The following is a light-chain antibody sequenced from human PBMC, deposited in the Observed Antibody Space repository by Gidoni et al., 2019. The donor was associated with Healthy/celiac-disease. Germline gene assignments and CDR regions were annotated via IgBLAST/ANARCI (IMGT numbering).Light chain of an antibody. V-gene: IGLV1-40*01. CDR2: GNS. CDR1: SPNIGAGYD. Sequence: QSVLTQPPPVSGAPGQRVTISCTGSSPNIGAGYDVHWYQQLPGPAPKLLIYGNSNRPSGVPDRFSGSKSGTSASLAITGLQAEDEADYYCQSYDSSLSGSVFGGGTKLTVL. CDR3: QSYDSSLSGSV. J-gene: IGLJ3*02.